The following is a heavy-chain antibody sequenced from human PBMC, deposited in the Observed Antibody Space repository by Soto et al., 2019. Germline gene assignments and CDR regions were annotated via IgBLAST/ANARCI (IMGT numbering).Heavy chain of an antibody. V-gene: IGHV3-23*01. CDR2: ITSGSGGGT. CDR1: GFTFSSNA. CDR3: GNGTWGDFDI. D-gene: IGHD7-27*01. J-gene: IGHJ3*02. Sequence: EVQLLESGGGLVQPGGSLRLSCVASGFTFSSNAMSWVRQAPGKGLEWVSHITSGSGGGTYYADSVKGRFTISTDNAKNTLYMQMNSLGVEDTAVDYCGNGTWGDFDIWGHGTLVTVSS.